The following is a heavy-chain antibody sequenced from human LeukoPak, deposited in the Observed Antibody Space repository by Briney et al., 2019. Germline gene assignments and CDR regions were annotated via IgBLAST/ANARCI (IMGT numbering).Heavy chain of an antibody. CDR1: GYTFTGYY. V-gene: IGHV1-2*02. Sequence: APVKVSCKASGYTFTGYYMHWVRQAPGQGLEWMGWINPNSGGTNYAQKFQGRVTMTRDTSISTAYMELSSLRSEDTAVYYCARGMYYYDSSGYYYVVLDYWGQGTLVSVSS. D-gene: IGHD3-22*01. CDR3: ARGMYYYDSSGYYYVVLDY. CDR2: INPNSGGT. J-gene: IGHJ4*02.